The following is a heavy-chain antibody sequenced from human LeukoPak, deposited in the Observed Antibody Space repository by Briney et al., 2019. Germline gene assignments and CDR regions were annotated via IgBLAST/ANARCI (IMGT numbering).Heavy chain of an antibody. Sequence: ASVKVSCKASGYTFTGYYMHWVRQAPGQGLEGMGWINPNSGGTNYAQKFQGRVTMTRDTSISTAYMEVSRLTSDDTAVYYCARGAPRLAAPPGVDYWGQGTPVTVSS. CDR3: ARGAPRLAAPPGVDY. V-gene: IGHV1-2*02. CDR1: GYTFTGYY. D-gene: IGHD6-6*01. CDR2: INPNSGGT. J-gene: IGHJ4*02.